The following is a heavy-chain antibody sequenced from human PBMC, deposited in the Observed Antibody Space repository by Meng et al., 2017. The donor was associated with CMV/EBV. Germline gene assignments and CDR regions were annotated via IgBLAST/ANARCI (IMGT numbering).Heavy chain of an antibody. D-gene: IGHD3-3*01. CDR3: AREAPLSFWSGLN. CDR2: IKQDGSEK. CDR1: GFTFSSYW. Sequence: GGSLRLSCAASGFTFSSYWMSWVRQAPGKGLEWVANIKQDGSEKYYVDSVKGRFTISRDNAKNSLYLQMNSLRAEDTAVYYCAREAPLSFWSGLNWGQGTLVTVSS. V-gene: IGHV3-7*01. J-gene: IGHJ4*02.